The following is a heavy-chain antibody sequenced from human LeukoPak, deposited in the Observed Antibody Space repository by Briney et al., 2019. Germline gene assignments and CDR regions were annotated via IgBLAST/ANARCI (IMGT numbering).Heavy chain of an antibody. V-gene: IGHV3-30*18. CDR2: ISYDGSNK. Sequence: GGSLRLSCAASGFTFSSYGMHWVRQAPGKGLEWVAVISYDGSNKYYADSVKGRFTISRDNSKNTLYLQMNSLRAEDTAVYYCAKSWWFGELPHDDYWGQGTLVTVSS. CDR1: GFTFSSYG. D-gene: IGHD3-10*01. J-gene: IGHJ4*02. CDR3: AKSWWFGELPHDDY.